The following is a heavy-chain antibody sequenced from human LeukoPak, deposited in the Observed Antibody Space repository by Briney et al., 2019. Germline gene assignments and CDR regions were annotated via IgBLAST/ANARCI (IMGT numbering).Heavy chain of an antibody. CDR3: ARGRVGRAWTFDS. CDR1: GFTFSSHW. D-gene: IGHD3/OR15-3a*01. V-gene: IGHV3-7*01. J-gene: IGHJ4*02. Sequence: PGGSLRLSCAASGFTFSSHWMNWIRQAPGKGLEWVANIKQDGSEKYYVDSVKGRFTISRDNAKNSLYLQMNSLRAEDTSVYYCARGRVGRAWTFDSWGQGTLVTVSS. CDR2: IKQDGSEK.